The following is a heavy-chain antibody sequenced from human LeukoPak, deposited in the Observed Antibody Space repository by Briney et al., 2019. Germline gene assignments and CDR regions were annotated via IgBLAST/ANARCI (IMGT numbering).Heavy chain of an antibody. CDR1: GFTFSSYA. V-gene: IGHV3-30-3*02. Sequence: PGGSLRLSCAASGFTFSSYAMHWVRQAPGKGLEWVAVISYDGSNKYYADSVKGRFTISRDNSKNTLYLQMNSLRAEDTAVYYCSKYAGGTTGTPGAFDIWGQGTMVTVSS. CDR2: ISYDGSNK. CDR3: SKYAGGTTGTPGAFDI. D-gene: IGHD1-1*01. J-gene: IGHJ3*02.